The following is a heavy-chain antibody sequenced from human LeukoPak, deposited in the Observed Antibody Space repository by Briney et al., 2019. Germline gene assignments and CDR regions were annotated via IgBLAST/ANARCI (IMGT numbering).Heavy chain of an antibody. Sequence: PGRSLGLSCAASGLTFSSYGMHWVRQAPGKGLGWVAVIWYDGSNKYYADSVKGRFTISRDNSKNTLYLQMNSLRAEDTAVYYCARDRFSSSYYYYGMDVWGQGTTVTVSS. J-gene: IGHJ6*02. CDR2: IWYDGSNK. CDR3: ARDRFSSSYYYYGMDV. CDR1: GLTFSSYG. V-gene: IGHV3-33*01. D-gene: IGHD6-13*01.